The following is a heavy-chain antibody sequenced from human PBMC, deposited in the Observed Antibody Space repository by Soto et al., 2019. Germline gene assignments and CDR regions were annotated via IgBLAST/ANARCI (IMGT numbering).Heavy chain of an antibody. CDR1: GFSLSTSGVG. V-gene: IGHV2-5*02. J-gene: IGHJ4*02. CDR3: APYLGSIIGYSYGDHFDY. CDR2: IYWDDDK. Sequence: QITLKESGPTLVKPTQTLTLTCTFSGFSLSTSGVGVGWIRQPPGKALEWLALIYWDDDKRYSPSLKSRLTITQDTSKNQVVLTMTNMDPVDTATYYCAPYLGSIIGYSYGDHFDYWGQGTLVTVSS. D-gene: IGHD5-18*01.